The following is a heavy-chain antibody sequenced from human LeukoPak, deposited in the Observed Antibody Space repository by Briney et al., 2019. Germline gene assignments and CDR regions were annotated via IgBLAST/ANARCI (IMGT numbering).Heavy chain of an antibody. V-gene: IGHV1-2*02. CDR2: INPNSGGT. D-gene: IGHD6-13*01. CDR3: ARHSSSYLDYWGQ. J-gene: IGHJ4*02. CDR1: GYTFTGYH. Sequence: ASVKASCKASGYTFTGYHMHWVRQAPGQGLEWMGWINPNSGGTNYAQKFQGRVTMTRDTSISTAYMELSRLRSDDTAVYYCARHSSSYLDYWGQGGQGTLVTVSS.